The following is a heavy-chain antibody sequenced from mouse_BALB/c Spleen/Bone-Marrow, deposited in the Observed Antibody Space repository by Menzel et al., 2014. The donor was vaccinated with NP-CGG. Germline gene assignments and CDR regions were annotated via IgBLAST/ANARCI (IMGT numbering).Heavy chain of an antibody. J-gene: IGHJ2*01. CDR3: TRTGTGYFDY. V-gene: IGHV6-6*02. D-gene: IGHD4-1*01. CDR2: IRLKSNNYAT. Sequence: DVQLVESGGGLVQPGGSMKLSCVASGFTSXSYWMNWVRQSPEKGLEWVAEIRLKSNNYATHYAESAKGRFTISRDDSKSSVYLQMNNLRAEDTGIYYCTRTGTGYFDYWGQGTTLTVSS. CDR1: GFTSXSYW.